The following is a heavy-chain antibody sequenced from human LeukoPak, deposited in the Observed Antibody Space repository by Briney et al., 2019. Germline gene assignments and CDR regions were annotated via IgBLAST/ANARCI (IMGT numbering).Heavy chain of an antibody. CDR1: GFVVTANY. Sequence: GGSLRLSCAASGFVVTANYLAWARQAPGKGLEWVSTISNGGDPFYGDSVKGRSTISRDESTDTFSLQLDSLRVEDMGVYYCALLSGGTFDYWGQGTQVTVAS. J-gene: IGHJ4*02. V-gene: IGHV3-53*01. D-gene: IGHD2/OR15-2a*01. CDR3: ALLSGGTFDY. CDR2: ISNGGDP.